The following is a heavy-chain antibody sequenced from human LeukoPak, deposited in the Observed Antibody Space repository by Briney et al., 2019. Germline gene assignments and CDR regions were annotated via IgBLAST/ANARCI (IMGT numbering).Heavy chain of an antibody. J-gene: IGHJ3*02. CDR3: ARVGRTTHDAFDI. CDR2: IYYSGST. CDR1: GGSISNYY. Sequence: SETLSLTCTVSGGSISNYYWSWIRQPPGKGLEWIGYIYYSGSTNYNPSLKSRVTISVDTSKNQFSLKLSSVTAADTAVYYCARVGRTTHDAFDIWGQGTMVTVSS. V-gene: IGHV4-59*01. D-gene: IGHD4-11*01.